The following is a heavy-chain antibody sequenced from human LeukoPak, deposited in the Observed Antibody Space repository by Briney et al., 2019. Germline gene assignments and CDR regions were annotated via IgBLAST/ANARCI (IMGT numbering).Heavy chain of an antibody. Sequence: SETLSLTCTVSGGSISSSSYYWGWIRQPPGKGLEWIGSIYYSGSTYYNPSLKSRVTISVDTSKNQFSLKLSSVTAADTAVYYCARESGYCSSTSCYSLYYYMDVWGKGTTVTVSS. CDR3: ARESGYCSSTSCYSLYYYMDV. CDR1: GGSISSSSYY. J-gene: IGHJ6*03. CDR2: IYYSGST. V-gene: IGHV4-39*07. D-gene: IGHD2-2*01.